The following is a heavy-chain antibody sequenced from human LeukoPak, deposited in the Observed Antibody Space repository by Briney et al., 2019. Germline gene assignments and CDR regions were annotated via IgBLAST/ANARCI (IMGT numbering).Heavy chain of an antibody. CDR1: GFTFSNAW. Sequence: GGSLRLSCAASGFTFSNAWMSWVRQAPGKGLGWVGRMKSKTDGGTTDYAAPVKGRFTISRDDSKNTLYMQMNSLKPEDTAVYYCTTGTSLYYDFWSGSPVGMDVWGQGTTVTVSS. CDR2: MKSKTDGGTT. V-gene: IGHV3-15*01. D-gene: IGHD3-3*01. J-gene: IGHJ6*02. CDR3: TTGTSLYYDFWSGSPVGMDV.